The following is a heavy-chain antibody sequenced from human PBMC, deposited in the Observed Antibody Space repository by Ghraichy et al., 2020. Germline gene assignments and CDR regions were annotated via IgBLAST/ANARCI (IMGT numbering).Heavy chain of an antibody. J-gene: IGHJ2*01. CDR1: GYTLTELS. CDR2: FDPEDGET. V-gene: IGHV1-24*01. D-gene: IGHD6-6*01. Sequence: ASVKVSCKVSGYTLTELSMHWVRQAPGKGLELMGGFDPEDGETIYAQKFQGRVTMTEDTSTDTAYMELSSLRSEDTAVYYCATPSIAAHLYWYFDLWGRGTLVTVSS. CDR3: ATPSIAAHLYWYFDL.